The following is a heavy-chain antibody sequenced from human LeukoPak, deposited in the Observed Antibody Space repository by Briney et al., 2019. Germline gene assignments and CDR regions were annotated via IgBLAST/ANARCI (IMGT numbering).Heavy chain of an antibody. D-gene: IGHD3-10*01. V-gene: IGHV1-18*01. J-gene: IGHJ3*02. CDR2: ISAYNGNT. Sequence: GASVKVSCKASGYTFTSYGISWVRQAPGQGLEWMGWISAYNGNTNYAQKLQGRVTMTTDTSTRTAYMELRSLRSDDTAVYYCARDIDYYGSGSYYRGVRAFDIWGQGTMVTVSS. CDR3: ARDIDYYGSGSYYRGVRAFDI. CDR1: GYTFTSYG.